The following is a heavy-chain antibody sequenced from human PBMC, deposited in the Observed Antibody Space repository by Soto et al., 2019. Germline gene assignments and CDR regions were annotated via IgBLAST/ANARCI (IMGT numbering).Heavy chain of an antibody. CDR2: ISYDGSNK. CDR3: ARDWGYCSGGSCYSYAFGI. V-gene: IGHV3-30-3*01. CDR1: GFTFSSYA. D-gene: IGHD2-15*01. J-gene: IGHJ3*02. Sequence: QVQLVESGGGVVQPGRSLRLSCAASGFTFSSYAMHWVRQAPGKGLEWVAVISYDGSNKYYADSVKGRFTISRDNSKNTLYLQMNSLRAEDTAVYYCARDWGYCSGGSCYSYAFGIWGQGTMVTVSS.